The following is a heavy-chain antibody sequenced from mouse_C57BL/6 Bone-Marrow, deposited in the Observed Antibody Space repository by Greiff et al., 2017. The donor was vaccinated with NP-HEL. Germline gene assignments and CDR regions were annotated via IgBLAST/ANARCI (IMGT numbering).Heavy chain of an antibody. CDR1: GYTFTSYW. D-gene: IGHD2-3*01. Sequence: QVQLQQPGAELVKPGASVKLSCKASGYTFTSYWMQWVKQRPGQGLEWIGEIDPSDSYTNYNQKFKGKATLTVDTSSSTAYMQLSSLTSEDSAVYYCARSDGYSYFDYWGQGTTLTVSS. CDR2: IDPSDSYT. CDR3: ARSDGYSYFDY. J-gene: IGHJ2*01. V-gene: IGHV1-50*01.